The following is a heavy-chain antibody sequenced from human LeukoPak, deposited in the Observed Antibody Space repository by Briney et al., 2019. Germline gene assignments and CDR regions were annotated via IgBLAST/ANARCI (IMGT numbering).Heavy chain of an antibody. V-gene: IGHV3-21*01. Sequence: GGPLRLSCAASGFTFSSYSMNWVRQAPGKGLEWVSSISSSSSYIYYADSVKGRFTISRDNAKNSLYLQMNSLRAEDAAVYYCARDAADGATPDHWGQGTLVTVSS. CDR1: GFTFSSYS. J-gene: IGHJ4*02. CDR3: ARDAADGATPDH. CDR2: ISSSSSYI. D-gene: IGHD4-17*01.